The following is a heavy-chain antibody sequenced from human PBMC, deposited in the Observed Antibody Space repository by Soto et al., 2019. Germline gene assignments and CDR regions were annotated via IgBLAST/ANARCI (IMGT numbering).Heavy chain of an antibody. CDR2: IYYSGNT. Sequence: QVQLQESGPGPVKPSETLSLTCTVSGASISSSYWSWIRQPPGEGLEWIGYIYYSGNTNYNPSLKSRVTISVDTSKNQYSLKLNSVTAADTAVYYCAGTGFTRTGAFDIWGQGTMVTVSS. CDR1: GASISSSY. CDR3: AGTGFTRTGAFDI. J-gene: IGHJ3*02. V-gene: IGHV4-59*03. D-gene: IGHD2-2*01.